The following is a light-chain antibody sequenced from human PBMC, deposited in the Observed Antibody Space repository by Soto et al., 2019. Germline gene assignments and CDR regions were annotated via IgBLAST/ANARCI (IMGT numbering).Light chain of an antibody. CDR2: EVS. CDR3: SSYTSSFVV. Sequence: QSALTQPASVSGSPGQSITISCTGTSSDAGGYNYVSWYQQHPGKAPKLMIYEVSNRPSGVSNRFSGSKSGNTASLTISGLQAEDEADYYCSSYTSSFVVFGGGTKLTVL. V-gene: IGLV2-14*01. J-gene: IGLJ2*01. CDR1: SSDAGGYNY.